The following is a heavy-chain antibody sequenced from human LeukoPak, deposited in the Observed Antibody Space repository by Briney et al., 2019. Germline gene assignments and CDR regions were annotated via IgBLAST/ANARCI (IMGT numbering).Heavy chain of an antibody. V-gene: IGHV1-24*01. D-gene: IGHD6-13*01. CDR2: FDPEDGET. CDR1: GYTLTELS. CDR3: ATSFRAGRWFDP. J-gene: IGHJ5*02. Sequence: ASVKVSCKVSGYTLTELSMHWVRQAPGKGLEWMGGFDPEDGETIYAQKFQGRVTMTEDTSTDTAYMGLSSLRSEDTAVYYCATSFRAGRWFDPWGQGTLVTVSS.